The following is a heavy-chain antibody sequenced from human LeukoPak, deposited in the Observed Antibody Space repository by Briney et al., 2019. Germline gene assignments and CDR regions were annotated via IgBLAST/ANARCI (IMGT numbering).Heavy chain of an antibody. D-gene: IGHD6-13*01. J-gene: IGHJ4*02. CDR2: ISSSSSYI. CDR3: AYSSSWAHPPDY. V-gene: IGHV3-21*01. CDR1: GFTFSSYS. Sequence: GGSLRLSCAASGFTFSSYSMNWVRQAPGKGLEWVSSISSSSSYIYYADSVKGRFTISRDNAKNSLYLQMNSLRAEDTAVYYCAYSSSWAHPPDYWGQGTLVTVSS.